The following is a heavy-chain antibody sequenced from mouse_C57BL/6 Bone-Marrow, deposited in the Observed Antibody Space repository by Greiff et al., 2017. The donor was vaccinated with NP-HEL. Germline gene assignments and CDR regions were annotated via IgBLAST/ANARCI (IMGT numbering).Heavy chain of an antibody. CDR2: IYPRSGNT. V-gene: IGHV1-81*01. J-gene: IGHJ3*01. D-gene: IGHD2-3*01. Sequence: QVQLQQSGAELARPGASVKLSCKASGYTFTSYGISWVKQRTGQGLEWIGEIYPRSGNTYYNEKFKGKATPTADKSSSTAYMELRSLTSEDSAVYFCASFDGYYGFAYWGQGTLVTVSA. CDR3: ASFDGYYGFAY. CDR1: GYTFTSYG.